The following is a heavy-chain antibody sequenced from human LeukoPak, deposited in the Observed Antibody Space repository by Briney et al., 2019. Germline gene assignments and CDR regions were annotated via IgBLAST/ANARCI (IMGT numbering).Heavy chain of an antibody. V-gene: IGHV4-31*03. J-gene: IGHJ3*02. CDR2: IYYSGST. D-gene: IGHD2-15*01. Sequence: PSETLSLTCTVSGGSISSGGYYWSWIRQHPGKGLEWIGYIYYSGSTYYNPSLKSRVTISVDTSKNQFSLKLSSVTAADTAVYYCARPRNCSGGSCYHAFDIWGQGTMVTVSS. CDR1: GGSISSGGYY. CDR3: ARPRNCSGGSCYHAFDI.